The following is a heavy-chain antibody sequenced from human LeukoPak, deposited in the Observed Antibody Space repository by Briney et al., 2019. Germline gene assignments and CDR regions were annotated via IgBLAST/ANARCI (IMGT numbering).Heavy chain of an antibody. CDR2: ISNSGSII. V-gene: IGHV3-48*01. D-gene: IGHD6-19*01. Sequence: GGSLRLSCAASGFTFSSYSMNWVRQAPGKGLEWVSYISNSGSIIYYAASVKGRFTISRDNAKNSLYLQMNSLRAEDTAMYYCARDHSSDWYSLVVTSEHFQHWGQGTLVTVSS. J-gene: IGHJ1*01. CDR3: ARDHSSDWYSLVVTSEHFQH. CDR1: GFTFSSYS.